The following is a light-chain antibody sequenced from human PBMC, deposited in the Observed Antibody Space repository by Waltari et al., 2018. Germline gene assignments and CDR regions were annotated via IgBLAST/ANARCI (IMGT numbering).Light chain of an antibody. V-gene: IGKV3D-15*01. CDR2: STS. J-gene: IGKJ1*01. Sequence: EIVMTQSPATLSMSPGESATLSCRASQSPNSAFAWYQQKPGQAPRLLLYSTSTRATDAPARFNGSVSGTEFTLTISSLQSEDFAIYYCQQYNYWPWTFGQGTRVEIK. CDR3: QQYNYWPWT. CDR1: QSPNSA.